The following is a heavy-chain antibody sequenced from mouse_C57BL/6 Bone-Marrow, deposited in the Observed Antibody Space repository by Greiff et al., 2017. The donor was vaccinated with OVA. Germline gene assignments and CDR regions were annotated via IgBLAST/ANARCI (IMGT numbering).Heavy chain of an antibody. J-gene: IGHJ3*01. CDR3: ARPNYSNSWFAY. Sequence: VESGGDLVKPGGSLKLSCAASGFTFSSYGMSWVRQTPDKRLEWVATISSGGSYTYYPDSVKGRFTISRDNAKNTLYLQMSSLKSEDTAMYYCARPNYSNSWFAYWGQGTLVTVSA. CDR1: GFTFSSYG. CDR2: ISSGGSYT. V-gene: IGHV5-6*01. D-gene: IGHD2-5*01.